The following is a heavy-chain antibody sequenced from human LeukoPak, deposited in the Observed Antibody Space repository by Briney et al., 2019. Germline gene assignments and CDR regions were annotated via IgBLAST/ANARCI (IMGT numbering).Heavy chain of an antibody. V-gene: IGHV1-46*01. CDR1: GYTFTSYY. CDR3: GFSTVTTFLLDY. J-gene: IGHJ4*02. D-gene: IGHD4-17*01. Sequence: ASVQVSCQASGYTFTSYYMHWVRQAPGQGLEWMGIINPSGGSTSYAQKFQGRVTMTRDTSTSTVYMEPSSLRSEDSAVECSGFSTVTTFLLDYWGQGTLVTVSS. CDR2: INPSGGST.